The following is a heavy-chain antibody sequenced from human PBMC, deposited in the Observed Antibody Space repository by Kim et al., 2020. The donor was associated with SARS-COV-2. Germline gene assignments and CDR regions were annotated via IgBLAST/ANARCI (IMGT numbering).Heavy chain of an antibody. CDR1: GYTFTSYA. J-gene: IGHJ4*02. CDR2: INAGNGNT. D-gene: IGHD3-9*01. Sequence: ASVKVSCKASGYTFTSYAMHWVRQAPGQRLEWMGWINAGNGNTKYSQKFQGRVTITRDTSASTAYMELSSLRSEDTAVYYCARWGDILTGYPFDYWGQGTLVTVSS. CDR3: ARWGDILTGYPFDY. V-gene: IGHV1-3*01.